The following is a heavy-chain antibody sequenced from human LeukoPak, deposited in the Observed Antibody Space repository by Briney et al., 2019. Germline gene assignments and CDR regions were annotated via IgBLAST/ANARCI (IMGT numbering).Heavy chain of an antibody. Sequence: PGGSLRLSCAASGFTFSSYAMNWVRQAPGKGLEWVSTISGSGVSTYYADSVKGRFTISRDNPKNTLYLQMKSLRAEDTAVYYCAKRDSTGWYSDYWGQGTLVTVPS. CDR1: GFTFSSYA. V-gene: IGHV3-23*01. J-gene: IGHJ4*02. D-gene: IGHD6-19*01. CDR2: ISGSGVST. CDR3: AKRDSTGWYSDY.